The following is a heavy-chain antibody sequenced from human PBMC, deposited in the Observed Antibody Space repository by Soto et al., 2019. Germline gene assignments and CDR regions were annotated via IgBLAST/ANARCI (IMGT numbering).Heavy chain of an antibody. Sequence: ASVKVSCKASGYTFTSYGISWVRQAPGQGLDWMGWISAYNGNTNYAQKLQGRVTMTTDTSTSTAYMELRSLRSDDTAVYYCARVGGSSSQMNYYYYGMDVWGQGTTVTVSS. D-gene: IGHD6-6*01. J-gene: IGHJ6*02. CDR1: GYTFTSYG. CDR3: ARVGGSSSQMNYYYYGMDV. CDR2: ISAYNGNT. V-gene: IGHV1-18*01.